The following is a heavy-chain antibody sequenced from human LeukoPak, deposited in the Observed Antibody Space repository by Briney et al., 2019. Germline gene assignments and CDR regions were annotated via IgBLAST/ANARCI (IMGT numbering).Heavy chain of an antibody. Sequence: GGSLRLSCAASGCTFSSYSMNWVRQAPGKGLEWVSSISSSSSYIYYADSVKGRFTISRDNAKNSLYLQMNSLSAEDTAVYYCARGSRQWLAHFDYWGQGTLVTVSS. D-gene: IGHD6-19*01. CDR1: GCTFSSYS. CDR2: ISSSSSYI. J-gene: IGHJ4*02. V-gene: IGHV3-21*01. CDR3: ARGSRQWLAHFDY.